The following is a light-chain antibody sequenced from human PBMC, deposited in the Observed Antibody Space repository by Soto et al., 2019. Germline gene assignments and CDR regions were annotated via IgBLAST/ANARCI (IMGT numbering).Light chain of an antibody. V-gene: IGKV4-1*01. CDR2: WAS. J-gene: IGKJ1*01. CDR1: QSVLYSSNNKNY. CDR3: KQYYSTPWT. Sequence: DIVMTQSPDSLAVSLGERATINCKSSQSVLYSSNNKNYLAWYQQKPGQPPKLLIYWASTRESGVPDRFSGSGSGTDFTLTISSLQAEDVAVYYDKQYYSTPWTFGQGTKVEIK.